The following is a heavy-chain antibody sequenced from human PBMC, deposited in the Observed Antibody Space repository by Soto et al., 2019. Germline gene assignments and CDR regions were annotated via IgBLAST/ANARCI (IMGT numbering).Heavy chain of an antibody. CDR3: ARRPGHDYGDYNTYYYYYGMDV. CDR1: GYSFTSYW. Sequence: PGESLKISCKGSGYSFTSYWIIWVRQMPGKGLEWMGRIDPSDSYTNYSPSFQGHVTISADKSISTAYLQWSSLKASDTAMYYCARRPGHDYGDYNTYYYYYGMDVWGQGTTVTVSS. D-gene: IGHD4-17*01. J-gene: IGHJ6*02. CDR2: IDPSDSYT. V-gene: IGHV5-10-1*01.